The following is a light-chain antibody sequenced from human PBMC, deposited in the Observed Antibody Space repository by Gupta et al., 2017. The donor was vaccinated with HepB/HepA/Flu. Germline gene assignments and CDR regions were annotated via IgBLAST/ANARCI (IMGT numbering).Light chain of an antibody. J-gene: IGKJ1*01. CDR1: QSISSY. CDR3: QQYYSFPLT. Sequence: VIWMTQSPSLLSASTGARVTLSCRMSQSISSYLAWYQQKPGKAPELLIYAASTLQSGVPSRFSGSGSGTDFTLTISCLQSEDFATYYCQQYYSFPLTFGQGTKVEIK. CDR2: AAS. V-gene: IGKV1D-8*01.